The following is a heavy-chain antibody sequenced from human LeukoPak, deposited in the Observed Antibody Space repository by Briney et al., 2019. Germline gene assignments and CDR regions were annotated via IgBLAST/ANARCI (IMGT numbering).Heavy chain of an antibody. J-gene: IGHJ6*03. CDR3: ARRSGLIYYDFWSSPGDYNYMEV. CDR1: GASISSYY. Sequence: SETLSLTCTVSGASISSYYWSWIRQPAGKGLEWIGRIYTSGSTNYNPSLKSRVTMSVDTSKNQFSLKLSSVTAGATAVCYWARRSGLIYYDFWSSPGDYNYMEVWGKGTTVTVSS. V-gene: IGHV4-4*07. CDR2: IYTSGST. D-gene: IGHD3-3*01.